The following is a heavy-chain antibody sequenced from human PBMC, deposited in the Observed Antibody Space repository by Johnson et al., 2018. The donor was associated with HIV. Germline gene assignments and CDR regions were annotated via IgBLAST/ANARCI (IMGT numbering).Heavy chain of an antibody. J-gene: IGHJ3*02. Sequence: VQLVESGGGLVQPGGSLRLSCAASGFTFSNAWMSWVRQAPGKGLEWVGRIKSKTDGGTTDYAAPVKGRFTISRDDSKNTLYLQMNSLRAEDTAVYYCAKDCGRWLQSDAFDIWGQGTMVTVSS. D-gene: IGHD5-24*01. V-gene: IGHV3-15*01. CDR2: IKSKTDGGTT. CDR3: AKDCGRWLQSDAFDI. CDR1: GFTFSNAW.